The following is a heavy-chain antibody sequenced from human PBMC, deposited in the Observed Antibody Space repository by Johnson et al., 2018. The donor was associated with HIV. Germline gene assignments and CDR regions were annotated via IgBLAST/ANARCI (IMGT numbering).Heavy chain of an antibody. CDR3: ARAAGVKVVVEAFDL. D-gene: IGHD2-15*01. V-gene: IGHV3-66*01. J-gene: IGHJ3*01. CDR1: GFTVSRSY. CDR2: LYIGGSA. Sequence: VQLVESGGGLVQPGGSLRLSCVTSGFTVSRSYMNWVRQAPGKGLEWVSVLYIGGSAYYADSVKGRFTIFRSNNTLYLEMTSLRTEDTAVYYCARAAGVKVVVEAFDLWGQGTMVTVAS.